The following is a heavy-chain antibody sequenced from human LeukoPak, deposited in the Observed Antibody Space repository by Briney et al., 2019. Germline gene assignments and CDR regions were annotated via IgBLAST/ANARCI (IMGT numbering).Heavy chain of an antibody. D-gene: IGHD3-3*01. CDR3: ARDRRVLRFLEWSHPDEGY. J-gene: IGHJ4*02. CDR1: GGSISSGGYS. Sequence: PSQTLSLTCAVSGGSISSGGYSWSWIRQPPGKGLEWIGYIYHSGSTYYNPSLKSRVTISVDRSKNQFSLKLSSVTAADTAVYYCARDRRVLRFLEWSHPDEGYWGQGTLVTVSS. V-gene: IGHV4-30-2*01. CDR2: IYHSGST.